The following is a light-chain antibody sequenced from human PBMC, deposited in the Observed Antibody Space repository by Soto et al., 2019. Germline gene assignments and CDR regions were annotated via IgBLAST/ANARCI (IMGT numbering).Light chain of an antibody. V-gene: IGKV3-15*01. J-gene: IGKJ1*01. Sequence: EIVLTQSPGTLCLSPGERATLSCRASQSVSSNLAWYQQKPGQAPRLLIYGASTRATGIPARFSGSGSGTEFTLTISSLQSEDFAVYYCQQYNNWPRTFGRGTKVDIK. CDR1: QSVSSN. CDR2: GAS. CDR3: QQYNNWPRT.